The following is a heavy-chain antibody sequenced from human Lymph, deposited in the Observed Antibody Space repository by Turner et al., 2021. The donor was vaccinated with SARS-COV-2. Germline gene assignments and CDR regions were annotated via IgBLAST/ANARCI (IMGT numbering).Heavy chain of an antibody. V-gene: IGHV3-33*01. J-gene: IGHJ6*02. CDR2: IWYDGSNK. D-gene: IGHD6-13*01. Sequence: QVRLVESGGGVVRPGTDLRLSWAASGFTFSSYGMHWVRQVPGKGLEGVAVIWYDGSNKYYADAVKGRFTISRDNSKTTLYLQMNSLRAEDTAVYYCARGSAGGDVWGQGTTVTVSS. CDR3: ARGSAGGDV. CDR1: GFTFSSYG.